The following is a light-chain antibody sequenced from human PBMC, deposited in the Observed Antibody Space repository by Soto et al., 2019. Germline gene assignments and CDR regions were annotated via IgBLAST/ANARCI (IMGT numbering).Light chain of an antibody. CDR2: AAS. V-gene: IGKV1-9*01. CDR3: QQPNSFPR. CDR1: QGISRY. J-gene: IGKJ4*02. Sequence: DIQLTQSPSFLSASVGDRVTITCRASQGISRYLAWYQQKPEKAPKLLIHAASTLQSGVPSRFSGSGSGTEFTFTINSLQPEDVATYYCQQPNSFPRFGVSTQVEI.